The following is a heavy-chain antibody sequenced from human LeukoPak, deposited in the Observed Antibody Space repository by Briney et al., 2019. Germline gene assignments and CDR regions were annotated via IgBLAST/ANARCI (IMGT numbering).Heavy chain of an antibody. CDR1: GYTISESTYY. Sequence: SETLSLTCTVSGYTISESTYYWSWIRQPPGKGLEWIGYIYHSGTTYDNPSLNSRVSISVDTSKNQFSLKLSSVTAADTAVYYCASPKISMSEYFQHWGQGTLVIVSS. J-gene: IGHJ1*01. CDR3: ASPKISMSEYFQH. CDR2: IYHSGTT. V-gene: IGHV4-30-2*02. D-gene: IGHD3-10*02.